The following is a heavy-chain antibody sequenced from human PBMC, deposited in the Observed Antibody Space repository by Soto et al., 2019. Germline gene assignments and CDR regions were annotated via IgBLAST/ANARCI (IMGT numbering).Heavy chain of an antibody. Sequence: EVQLVESGGGLVQPGGSLRLSCAAAGFTFSSYWMYWVRQAPGKGLVWVSRISTDGSTTNYADSVKGRFTISRDNAKNTLSLHRNSLRAEDTAGYYCAARVVTASDYWGQGTLVTVSS. CDR3: AARVVTASDY. V-gene: IGHV3-74*01. CDR2: ISTDGSTT. D-gene: IGHD2-15*01. J-gene: IGHJ4*02. CDR1: GFTFSSYW.